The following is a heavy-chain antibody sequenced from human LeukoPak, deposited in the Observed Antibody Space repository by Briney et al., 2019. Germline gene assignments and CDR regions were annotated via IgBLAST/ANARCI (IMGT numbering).Heavy chain of an antibody. CDR1: GYTFTSYG. V-gene: IGHV1-8*01. D-gene: IGHD2-15*01. CDR2: VNPNSGHT. CDR3: ARGAPGSYCSGGSCPYFDY. Sequence: ASVKVSCKASGYTFTSYGINWVRQATGQGLTWMGWVNPNSGHTGYAQKFQGRVTMTRNTSISTAYMELSSLTSEDTAVYYCARGAPGSYCSGGSCPYFDYWGQGTLVSVSS. J-gene: IGHJ4*02.